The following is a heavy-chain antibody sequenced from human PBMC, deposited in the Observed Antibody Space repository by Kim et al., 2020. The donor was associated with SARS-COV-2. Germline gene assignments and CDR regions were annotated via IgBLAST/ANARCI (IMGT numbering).Heavy chain of an antibody. Sequence: GESLKISCKGSGYIFTNYWIGWVRQMPGKGLEWMGIIHPGDSDTRYSPSFQGQVSISADKSINTAYLQLSSLKASDTAMYYCARSPGYTSSWSDYWGQGTLVTVSS. V-gene: IGHV5-51*01. J-gene: IGHJ4*02. CDR3: ARSPGYTSSWSDY. D-gene: IGHD2-2*01. CDR1: GYIFTNYW. CDR2: IHPGDSDT.